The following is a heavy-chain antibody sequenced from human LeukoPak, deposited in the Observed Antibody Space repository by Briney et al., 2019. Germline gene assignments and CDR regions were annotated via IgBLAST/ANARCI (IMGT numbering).Heavy chain of an antibody. CDR2: ISWNSGSI. J-gene: IGHJ4*02. CDR1: GFTFVDYA. D-gene: IGHD5-18*01. CDR3: AKDIGYSYASGCDY. V-gene: IGHV3-9*01. Sequence: GGSLRLSCAASGFTFVDYAMHWVRQARGKGLEWVSGISWNSGSIGYADSVKGRFTISRDNAKNSLYLQMNSLRAEDTALYYCAKDIGYSYASGCDYWGQGTLVTVSS.